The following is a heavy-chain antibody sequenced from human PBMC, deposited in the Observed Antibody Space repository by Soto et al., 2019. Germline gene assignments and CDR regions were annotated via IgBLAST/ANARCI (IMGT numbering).Heavy chain of an antibody. CDR3: ARDSGGMDV. CDR1: GFTFSSYG. J-gene: IGHJ6*02. Sequence: QVQLVESGGGVVQPGRSLRLSCAASGFTFSSYGMHWVRQAPGKGLEWVAVIWYDGSNKYYADSVKGRFTISRDNSKNTLYLQMNSPRAEDTAVYYCARDSGGMDVWGQGTTVTVSS. V-gene: IGHV3-33*01. CDR2: IWYDGSNK.